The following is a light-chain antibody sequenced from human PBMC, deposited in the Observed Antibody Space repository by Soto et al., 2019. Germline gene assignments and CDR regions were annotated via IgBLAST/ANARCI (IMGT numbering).Light chain of an antibody. J-gene: IGKJ5*01. CDR1: QSVSSN. CDR3: QQYNYWPIT. Sequence: EIVLTQSPGTLSLSPGERATLSCRASQSVSSNYLAWYQQKPGQAPRLLIHGASTRATGIPARFSGSGSETDFTLTVSSLRSEDSAVYYCQQYNYWPITFGQGTRLEIK. V-gene: IGKV3-15*01. CDR2: GAS.